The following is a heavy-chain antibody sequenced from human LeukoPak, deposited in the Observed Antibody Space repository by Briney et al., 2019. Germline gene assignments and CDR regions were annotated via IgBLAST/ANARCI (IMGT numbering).Heavy chain of an antibody. V-gene: IGHV3-23*01. D-gene: IGHD2-2*01. Sequence: AGGSLRLSCAASGFTFSSYAMSWVRQAPGKGLEWVSAISGSGGSTYYADSVKGRFTISRDNSKNTLYLQMNSLRAEDTAVYYCAKDRGRCSSTSCYAGWGQGTLVTVSS. CDR1: GFTFSSYA. CDR2: ISGSGGST. CDR3: AKDRGRCSSTSCYAG. J-gene: IGHJ4*02.